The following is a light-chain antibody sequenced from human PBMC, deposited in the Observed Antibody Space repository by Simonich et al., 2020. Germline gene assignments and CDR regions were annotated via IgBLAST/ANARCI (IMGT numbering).Light chain of an antibody. J-gene: IGKJ4*01. V-gene: IGKV4-1*01. CDR1: QSVLYSSNNKNY. CDR2: RAS. CDR3: QQRSNWPPLT. Sequence: DIVMTQSPDSLAVSLGERATINCKSSQSVLYSSNNKNYLDWYQQKPVQTPKLLIYRASTRESGLPDRSSGSGSGTDITLAIRSLQAEDVAVYYCQQRSNWPPLTFGGGTKVEIK.